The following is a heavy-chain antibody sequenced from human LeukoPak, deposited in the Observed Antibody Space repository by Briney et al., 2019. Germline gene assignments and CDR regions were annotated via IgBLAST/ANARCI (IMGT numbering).Heavy chain of an antibody. CDR3: ARGSGWYALHY. D-gene: IGHD6-19*01. Sequence: SETLSLTCAVYGGSFSGYYWSWIRQPPGKGLEWTGEINHSGSTNYNPSLKSRVTISVDTSKNQFSLKLSSVTAADTAVYYCARGSGWYALHYWGQGTLVTVSS. V-gene: IGHV4-34*01. CDR2: INHSGST. J-gene: IGHJ4*02. CDR1: GGSFSGYY.